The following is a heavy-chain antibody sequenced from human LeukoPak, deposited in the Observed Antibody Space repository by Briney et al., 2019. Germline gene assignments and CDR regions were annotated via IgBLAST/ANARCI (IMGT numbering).Heavy chain of an antibody. CDR3: ARYPILATRRPTALY. D-gene: IGHD2-8*02. CDR2: ISAYNGNT. CDR1: GYTFTSYG. Sequence: GASVKVSCKASGYTFTSYGISWVRQAPGQGLEWMGWISAYNGNTNYAQKLQGRVTMTTDTSTSTAYMYLSSLRSDDTAVYYCARYPILATRRPTALYWGQGTLVTVSS. V-gene: IGHV1-18*01. J-gene: IGHJ4*02.